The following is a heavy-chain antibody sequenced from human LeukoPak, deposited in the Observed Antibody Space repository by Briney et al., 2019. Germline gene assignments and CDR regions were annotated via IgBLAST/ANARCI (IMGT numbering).Heavy chain of an antibody. D-gene: IGHD3-3*01. J-gene: IGHJ4*02. CDR3: AREITIFGVVPLGFDY. CDR1: GFTFSSYW. CDR2: IRQDGSEK. V-gene: IGHV3-7*01. Sequence: GGSLRLSCAASGFTFSSYWMSWVRQAPGKGLEWVANIRQDGSEKYYVDSVKGRFTISRDNAKNSLYLQMNSLRAEDTAVYYCAREITIFGVVPLGFDYWGQGTLVTVSS.